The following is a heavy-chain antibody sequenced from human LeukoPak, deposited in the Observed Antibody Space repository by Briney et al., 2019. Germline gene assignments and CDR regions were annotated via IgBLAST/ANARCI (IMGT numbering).Heavy chain of an antibody. V-gene: IGHV3-21*01. Sequence: GGSLRLSCAASGFTFSSYSMTWVRQAPGKGLEWVSSISGSSSYIYYADSVKGRFTISRDNAKNSLYLQMNSLRAEDTAVYYCARDRVLRDIVVVPAALVEIDYYGMDVWGQGTTVTVSS. CDR3: ARDRVLRDIVVVPAALVEIDYYGMDV. D-gene: IGHD2-2*01. CDR2: ISGSSSYI. CDR1: GFTFSSYS. J-gene: IGHJ6*02.